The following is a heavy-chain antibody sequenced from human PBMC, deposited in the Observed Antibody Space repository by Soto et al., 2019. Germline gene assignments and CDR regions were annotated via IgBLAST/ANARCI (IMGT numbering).Heavy chain of an antibody. CDR1: GFTFSSYC. Sequence: GGSLRLSCAASGFTFSSYCMHWVRQAPGKGLEWVAVISYDGSNKYYADSVKGRFTISRDNSKNTLYLQMNSLRAEDTAVYYCAKGQGDTAILDYWGQGTLGTVSS. D-gene: IGHD5-18*01. CDR2: ISYDGSNK. V-gene: IGHV3-30*18. J-gene: IGHJ4*02. CDR3: AKGQGDTAILDY.